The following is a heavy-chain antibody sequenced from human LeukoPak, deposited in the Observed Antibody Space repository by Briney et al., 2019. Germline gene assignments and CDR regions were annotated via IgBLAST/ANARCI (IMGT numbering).Heavy chain of an antibody. J-gene: IGHJ4*02. CDR3: TTEGYCSSTSCYRDY. CDR1: GFTFSNAW. CDR2: IKSKTDGGTT. D-gene: IGHD2-2*01. V-gene: IGHV3-15*01. Sequence: GGSLRLACAASGFTFSNAWMSWVRQAPGKVLEWVGRIKSKTDGGTTDYAAPVKGRFTISRDDSKNTLYLQMNSLKTEDTAVYYCTTEGYCSSTSCYRDYWGQGTLVTVPS.